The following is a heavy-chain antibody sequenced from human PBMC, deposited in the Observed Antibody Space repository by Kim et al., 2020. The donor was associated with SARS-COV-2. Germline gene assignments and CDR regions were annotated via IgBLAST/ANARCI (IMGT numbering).Heavy chain of an antibody. V-gene: IGHV1-46*01. CDR2: INPSGGST. Sequence: ASVKVSCKASGYTFTSYYMHWVRQAPGQGLEWMGIINPSGGSTSYAQKFQGRVTMTRDTSTSTVYMELSSLRSEDTAVYYCARARGFLEWLLYDSHFDYWGQGTLVTVSS. CDR3: ARARGFLEWLLYDSHFDY. J-gene: IGHJ4*02. D-gene: IGHD3-3*01. CDR1: GYTFTSYY.